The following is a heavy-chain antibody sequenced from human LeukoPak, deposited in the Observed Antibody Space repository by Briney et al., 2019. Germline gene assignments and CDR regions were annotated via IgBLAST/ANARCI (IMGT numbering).Heavy chain of an antibody. Sequence: GGSLRLSCVASEFTFNGYGMHWVRQAPGKGLEWVAVISYDGSNKYYADSVKGRFTISRDSSQNTLYLQMNSLRAEDTAVYYCAKDRTKYCSSTSCKDWFDPWARVPWSPSPQ. CDR3: AKDRTKYCSSTSCKDWFDP. D-gene: IGHD2-2*01. CDR2: ISYDGSNK. V-gene: IGHV3-30*18. CDR1: EFTFNGYG. J-gene: IGHJ5*02.